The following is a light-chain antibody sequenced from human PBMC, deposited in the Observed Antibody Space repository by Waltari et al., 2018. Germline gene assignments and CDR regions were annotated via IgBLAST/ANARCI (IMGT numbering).Light chain of an antibody. CDR2: EVS. J-gene: IGLJ1*01. CDR1: DSDVGAYNF. CDR3: SSYTTSNAPGV. V-gene: IGLV2-14*01. Sequence: GQSITISCTGTDSDVGAYNFVSWYRQHPGKAPHLIIYEVSERPPGISDRFSSSKSDNTASLTISGLQADDVDVYYCSSYTTSNAPGVFGTGTKVTVL.